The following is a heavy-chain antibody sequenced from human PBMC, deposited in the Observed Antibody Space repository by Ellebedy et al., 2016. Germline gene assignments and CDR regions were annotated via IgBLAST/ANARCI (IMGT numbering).Heavy chain of an antibody. V-gene: IGHV3-9*01. Sequence: SLKISCAASGFTFDDYAMHWVRQAPGKGLEWVSGISWNSGSIGYADSVKGRFTISRDNAKNSLYLEMNSLRAEDTALYYCAKDKMMGYYYYGMDVWGQGTTVTVSS. CDR3: AKDKMMGYYYYGMDV. CDR2: ISWNSGSI. CDR1: GFTFDDYA. D-gene: IGHD3-16*01. J-gene: IGHJ6*02.